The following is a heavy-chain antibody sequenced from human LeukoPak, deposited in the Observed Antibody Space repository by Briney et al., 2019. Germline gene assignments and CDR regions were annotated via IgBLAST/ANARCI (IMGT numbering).Heavy chain of an antibody. Sequence: SETVSLTCTVSGGSISTSRYYWGWICQPPGKGLEWIGSMFHSGSTYDNPSLRSRVTISVDTSKNQFSLKLSSVTAADTAVYYCARAYGSGSYFHWFDPWGQGTLVTVSS. V-gene: IGHV4-39*01. CDR2: MFHSGST. D-gene: IGHD3-10*01. CDR1: GGSISTSRYY. CDR3: ARAYGSGSYFHWFDP. J-gene: IGHJ5*02.